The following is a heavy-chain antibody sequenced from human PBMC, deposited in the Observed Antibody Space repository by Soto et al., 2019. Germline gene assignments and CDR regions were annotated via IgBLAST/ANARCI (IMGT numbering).Heavy chain of an antibody. D-gene: IGHD3-10*01. CDR3: ARDRILLWFAALYGMDV. Sequence: PGGSLRLSCAASGFTFSSYWMSWVRQAPGKGLEWMANIKQDGSEKYYVDSVKGRFTISRDNAKNSLYLQMNSLRAEDTAVYYCARDRILLWFAALYGMDVWGQGTTVTVSS. V-gene: IGHV3-7*01. J-gene: IGHJ6*02. CDR2: IKQDGSEK. CDR1: GFTFSSYW.